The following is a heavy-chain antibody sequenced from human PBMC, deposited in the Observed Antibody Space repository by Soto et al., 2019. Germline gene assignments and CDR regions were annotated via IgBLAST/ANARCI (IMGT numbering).Heavy chain of an antibody. CDR1: GGTFSTYT. CDR2: IIPIMGIS. V-gene: IGHV1-69*08. Sequence: QVQLVQSGAEVKKPGSSVKVSCKASGGTFSTYTITWVRQAPGQGLEWMGRIIPIMGISNYAQKFQGRVTISADKFAGTAYMELTGLRSDDTAVYYCAGDPDSHYNDSHASSYPWGQGTLVTVSS. CDR3: AGDPDSHYNDSHASSYP. D-gene: IGHD4-4*01. J-gene: IGHJ5*02.